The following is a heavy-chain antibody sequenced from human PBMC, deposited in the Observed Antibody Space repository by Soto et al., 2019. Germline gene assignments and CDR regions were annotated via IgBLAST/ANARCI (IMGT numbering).Heavy chain of an antibody. CDR3: ARISVYYDSSGYPTRGMDV. V-gene: IGHV1-46*01. Sequence: ASVKVSCKASGYTFTSYYMHWVRQAPGQGLEWMGIINPSGGSTSYAQKFQGRVTMTRDTSTSTVYMELSSLRSEDTAVYYCARISVYYDSSGYPTRGMDVWGKGPTATFPS. CDR1: GYTFTSYY. J-gene: IGHJ6*04. CDR2: INPSGGST. D-gene: IGHD3-22*01.